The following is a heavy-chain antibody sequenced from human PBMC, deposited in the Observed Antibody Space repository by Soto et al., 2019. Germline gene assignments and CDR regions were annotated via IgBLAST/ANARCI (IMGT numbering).Heavy chain of an antibody. J-gene: IGHJ4*02. Sequence: GGSLRLCWAASGVSFSNYWRHWVRQGPGNGLVWVSRINSDGSNTRHADSVKGRFTISRDNAKNTLFLQMNSLRPEDTAVYYCARETNWGPDYWGQGTLVTVSS. CDR1: GVSFSNYW. CDR3: ARETNWGPDY. CDR2: INSDGSNT. V-gene: IGHV3-74*01. D-gene: IGHD7-27*01.